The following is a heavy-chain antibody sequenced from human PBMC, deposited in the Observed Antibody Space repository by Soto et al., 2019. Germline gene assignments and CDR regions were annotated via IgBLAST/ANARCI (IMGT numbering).Heavy chain of an antibody. CDR2: ISYDGSNK. CDR1: GFTFSSYG. CDR3: AKDLGHGGRGAFDI. Sequence: QVQLVESGGGVVQPGRSLRLSCAASGFTFSSYGMHWVRQAPGKGLEWVALISYDGSNKYYADSVKGRFTISRDNSKNTLYLQMTSLGTEDTAVYYCAKDLGHGGRGAFDIWGQGTMVTVSS. D-gene: IGHD7-27*01. J-gene: IGHJ3*02. V-gene: IGHV3-30*18.